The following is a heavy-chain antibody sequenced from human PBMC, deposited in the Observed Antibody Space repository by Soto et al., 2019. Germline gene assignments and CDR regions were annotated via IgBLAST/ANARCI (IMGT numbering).Heavy chain of an antibody. V-gene: IGHV4-34*01. CDR2: INHSGST. CDR1: GVSFSGYY. Sequence: SETLSLTCAVYGVSFSGYYWSWIRQPPGKGLEWIGEINHSGSTNYNPSLKSRVTISVDTSKNQFSLKLSSVTAADTAVYYCALGYYGSGSYYPYYYYYGMDVWGQGTTVTVSS. D-gene: IGHD3-10*01. J-gene: IGHJ6*02. CDR3: ALGYYGSGSYYPYYYYYGMDV.